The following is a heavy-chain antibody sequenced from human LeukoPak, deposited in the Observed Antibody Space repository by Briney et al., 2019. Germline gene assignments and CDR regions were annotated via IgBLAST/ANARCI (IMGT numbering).Heavy chain of an antibody. D-gene: IGHD1-26*01. J-gene: IGHJ4*02. CDR2: IPSSGSTI. V-gene: IGHV3-48*03. CDR1: GFTFSTYE. CDR3: ATEATGATGYFDY. Sequence: QSGGSLRLSCAASGFTFSTYEMNWVRQAPGKGLEWVSYIPSSGSTIYYVDSVKGRFTISRDNAKNSLYLQMNSLRVEDTAVYYCATEATGATGYFDYWGQGTLVTVSS.